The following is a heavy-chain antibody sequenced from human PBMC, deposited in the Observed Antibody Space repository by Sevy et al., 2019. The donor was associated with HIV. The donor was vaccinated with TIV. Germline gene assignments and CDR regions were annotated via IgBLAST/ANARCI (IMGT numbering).Heavy chain of an antibody. V-gene: IGHV3-23*01. CDR3: AKDRCTGDVCENYYYALDI. CDR1: GITFRSYV. D-gene: IGHD2-8*02. CDR2: ISASGGST. J-gene: IGHJ6*02. Sequence: GGSLRLSCAASGITFRSYVMTWVRQAPGKGLEWVSSISASGGSTYYADSVKGRFIISRDNSRNMVDLQMNSLRAEDTAVFYCAKDRCTGDVCENYYYALDIWGQGTTVTVSS.